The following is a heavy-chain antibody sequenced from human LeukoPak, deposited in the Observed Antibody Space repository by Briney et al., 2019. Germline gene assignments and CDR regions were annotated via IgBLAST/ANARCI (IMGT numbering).Heavy chain of an antibody. CDR2: IYYSGST. CDR1: GGSISGYY. J-gene: IGHJ4*02. Sequence: SETLSLTCTVSGGSISGYYWSWIRQPPGKGLEWIGYIYYSGSTNYNPSLKSRVTISVDTSKNQFSLKLSSVTAADTAVYYCARTEPSVAEVDYWGQGTLVTVSS. CDR3: ARTEPSVAEVDY. D-gene: IGHD6-19*01. V-gene: IGHV4-59*01.